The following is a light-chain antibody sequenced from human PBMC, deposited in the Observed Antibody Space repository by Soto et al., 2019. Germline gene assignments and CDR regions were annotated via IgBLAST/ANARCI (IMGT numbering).Light chain of an antibody. Sequence: QSALTQPASVSGSPGQSITISCTGTSSAVGSYNLVSWYQQHPGKAPKLMIYEGSKRPSGVSNRFSGSKSGNTASLTISGLQAEDEADYYCCSYAGSSTHGVVFGGGTQLTVL. J-gene: IGLJ2*01. CDR2: EGS. CDR1: SSAVGSYNL. V-gene: IGLV2-23*01. CDR3: CSYAGSSTHGVV.